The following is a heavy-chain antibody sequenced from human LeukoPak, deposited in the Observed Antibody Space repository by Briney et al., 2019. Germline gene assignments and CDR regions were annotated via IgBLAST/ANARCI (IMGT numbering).Heavy chain of an antibody. Sequence: SETLSLTCTVSGGSISSSSYYWGWIRQPPGKGLEWIGSIYYSGSTYYNPSLKSRVTISVDTSKNQFSLKLSSVTAADTAVYYCAREPPPPSRDSTTHQPNAGDYWGQGTLVTVSS. V-gene: IGHV4-39*02. CDR3: AREPPPPSRDSTTHQPNAGDY. J-gene: IGHJ4*02. CDR1: GGSISSSSYY. CDR2: IYYSGST. D-gene: IGHD4-11*01.